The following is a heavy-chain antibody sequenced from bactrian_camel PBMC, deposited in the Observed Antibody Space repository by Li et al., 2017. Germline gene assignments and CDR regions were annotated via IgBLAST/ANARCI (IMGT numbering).Heavy chain of an antibody. CDR3: VADWRDNCGSYADMVSWRY. CDR2: LDGDGRI. V-gene: IGHV3S9*01. J-gene: IGHJ4*01. CDR1: VSSANDYC. D-gene: IGHD1*01. Sequence: HVQLVESGGGSVQAGGSLRLSCAVSVSSANDYCLGWFRQASGKEREWVGSLDGDGRINYADSVKGRFTISKDNRKNILYLQMNSVQPSDAAVYYCVADWRDNCGSYADMVSWRYRGQGTQVTVS.